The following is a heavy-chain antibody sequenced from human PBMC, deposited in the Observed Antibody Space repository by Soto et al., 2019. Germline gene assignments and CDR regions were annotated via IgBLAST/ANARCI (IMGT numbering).Heavy chain of an antibody. CDR3: AKRSSSSTVDY. CDR2: ISGSDDST. J-gene: IGHJ4*02. V-gene: IGHV3-23*01. Sequence: EVQLLESGGGLVQPGESLRLSCAASGFTFSSYAMSWVRQAPGKGLEWVSVISGSDDSTYYADSVKGRFTISRDNSNNTLYLQMNSLRAEDTAGYYCAKRSSSSTVDYWGQGTLVTVSS. CDR1: GFTFSSYA. D-gene: IGHD6-6*01.